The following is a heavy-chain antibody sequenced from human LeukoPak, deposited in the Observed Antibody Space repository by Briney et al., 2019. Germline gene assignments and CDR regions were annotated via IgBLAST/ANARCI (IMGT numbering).Heavy chain of an antibody. CDR3: GRVSPHDEGWLDP. D-gene: IGHD3-3*01. Sequence: SEALSLTGTVSGGSFSSGGYYWIWIRHPPGKGLEWIGYIHYSGNTYYNPSLKSRVTISVDTPKNQFSLKLSSVTAADTAVYSCGRVSPHDEGWLDPWGQGTLVTVS. CDR1: GGSFSSGGYY. J-gene: IGHJ5*02. V-gene: IGHV4-30-4*01. CDR2: IHYSGNT.